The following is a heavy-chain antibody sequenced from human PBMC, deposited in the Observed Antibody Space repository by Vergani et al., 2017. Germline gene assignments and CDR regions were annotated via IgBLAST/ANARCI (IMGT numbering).Heavy chain of an antibody. J-gene: IGHJ3*01. V-gene: IGHV3-9*01. CDR2: ISWNSGAV. D-gene: IGHD5-12*01. CDR3: TKGSVYYHDSAGHGYDPYTGFDL. Sequence: EVDLVESGGGLAQPGGSLRLSCEASGITFWKFGMHWVRHGPGRGLEWVSGISWNSGAVDYADSVRGRFTISRDNAKNSLFLEMNSLRFEDTAVYFCTKGSVYYHDSAGHGYDPYTGFDLWGQGTMVTVSS. CDR1: GITFWKFG.